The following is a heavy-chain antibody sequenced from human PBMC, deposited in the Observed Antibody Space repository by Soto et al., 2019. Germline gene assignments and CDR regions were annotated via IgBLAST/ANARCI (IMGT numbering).Heavy chain of an antibody. CDR2: KKQDGSEQ. J-gene: IGHJ4*02. D-gene: IGHD5-12*01. CDR3: ARGRGYSGYFFDY. Sequence: GGSLRLSCAASGIIFSTSWMNWVRQAPGNGQEWVANKKQDGSEQHYVDSVEGRFTISRDNAKNSVHLQMNSLRAEDTADYYCARGRGYSGYFFDYCGQGTLV. V-gene: IGHV3-7*04. CDR1: GIIFSTSW.